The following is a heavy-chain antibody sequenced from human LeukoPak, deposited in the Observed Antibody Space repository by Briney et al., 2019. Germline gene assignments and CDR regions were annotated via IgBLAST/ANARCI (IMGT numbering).Heavy chain of an antibody. D-gene: IGHD6-19*01. CDR1: GGSFSGYY. CDR3: ARGVRRGSGWSGHFDY. J-gene: IGHJ4*02. CDR2: INHSGST. Sequence: KPSETLSLTCAVYGGSFSGYYWSWIRQPPGKGLEWIGEINHSGSTNYNPSLKSRVTISVDTSKNQFSLKLSSVTAADTAVYYCARGVRRGSGWSGHFDYWGQGTLVTVSS. V-gene: IGHV4-34*01.